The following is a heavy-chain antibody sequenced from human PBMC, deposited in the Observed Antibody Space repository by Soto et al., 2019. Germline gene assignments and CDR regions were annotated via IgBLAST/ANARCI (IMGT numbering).Heavy chain of an antibody. J-gene: IGHJ4*02. V-gene: IGHV4-34*01. D-gene: IGHD3-3*01. CDR1: GGSSSGYY. CDR3: AGGGLE. Sequence: XXTLSLSFAVYGGSSSGYYWRWLLQPPGKGLEWIGEINRSGSTIDKPSLKSRVTISIDTSKNQVALKLFSVSATDTAVYYCAGGGLEWGQGTLVTVS. CDR2: INRSGST.